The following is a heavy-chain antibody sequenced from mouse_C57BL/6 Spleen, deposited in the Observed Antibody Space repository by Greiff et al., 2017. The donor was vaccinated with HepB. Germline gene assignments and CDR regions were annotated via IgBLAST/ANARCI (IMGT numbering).Heavy chain of an antibody. J-gene: IGHJ4*01. CDR2: IRSKSSNYAT. CDR1: GFTFNTYA. V-gene: IGHV10-3*01. D-gene: IGHD2-3*01. CDR3: VRGDGYYVGYYAMDY. Sequence: EVQLQQSGGGLVQPKGSLKLSCAASGFTFNTYAMHWVRQAPGKGLEWVARIRSKSSNYATYYADSVKDRFTISRDDSQSMLYLQMNNLKTEDTAMYYCVRGDGYYVGYYAMDYWGQGTSVTVSS.